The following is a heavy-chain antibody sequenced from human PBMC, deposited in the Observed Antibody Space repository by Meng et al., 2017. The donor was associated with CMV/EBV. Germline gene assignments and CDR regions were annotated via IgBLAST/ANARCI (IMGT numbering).Heavy chain of an antibody. CDR3: ARVWGSVDY. CDR1: GYTFTNYD. V-gene: IGHV1-8*01. J-gene: IGHJ4*02. Sequence: GESLKISCKASGYTFTNYDINWVRQATGQGLEWMGWMNPNSGYTGSAQKFQGRITMTRDTSKSTAYMELSSLRSEDTAVYYCARVWGSVDYWGQGTLVTVSS. CDR2: MNPNSGYT. D-gene: IGHD6-25*01.